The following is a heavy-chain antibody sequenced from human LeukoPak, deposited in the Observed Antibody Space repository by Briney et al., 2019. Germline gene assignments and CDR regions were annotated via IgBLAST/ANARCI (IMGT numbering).Heavy chain of an antibody. Sequence: SETLSLTCAVSGGSISSSNWWSWVRQPPGKGLEWIGEIYHSGSTNYNPSLKSRVTISVDTPKRQFSLKLSSVTAADTAVYYCARASAYSISSGVNLWGQGTLVTVSS. D-gene: IGHD6-6*01. J-gene: IGHJ5*02. CDR1: GGSISSSNW. V-gene: IGHV4-4*02. CDR2: IYHSGST. CDR3: ARASAYSISSGVNL.